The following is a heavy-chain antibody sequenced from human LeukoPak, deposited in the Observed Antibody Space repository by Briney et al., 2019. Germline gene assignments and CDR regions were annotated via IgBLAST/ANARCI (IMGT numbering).Heavy chain of an antibody. CDR1: GGSISSYY. J-gene: IGHJ6*03. CDR3: ARMRQQLYYYYHYMDV. Sequence: SETLSLTCTVSGGSISSYYWSWIRQPPGKGLEWIGYIYYTGSTNYNPSLKSRVAISVDTSKNQLSLNLSSVTAADTAVYYCARMRQQLYYYYHYMDVWGKGTTVTVSS. CDR2: IYYTGST. D-gene: IGHD6-13*01. V-gene: IGHV4-59*01.